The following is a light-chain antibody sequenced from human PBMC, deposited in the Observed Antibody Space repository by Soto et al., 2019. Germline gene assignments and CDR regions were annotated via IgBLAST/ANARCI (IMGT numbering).Light chain of an antibody. Sequence: GLTQSPGTLSLSPGERATLSCRASQSVTSSYLAWYQQKPGQAPRLLIYGASSRATSIPDRFSGSGSGTDFTLTISRLEPEDFAVYYCQQYGSSQTFGQGTKVDNK. CDR3: QQYGSSQT. V-gene: IGKV3-20*01. CDR1: QSVTSSY. J-gene: IGKJ1*01. CDR2: GAS.